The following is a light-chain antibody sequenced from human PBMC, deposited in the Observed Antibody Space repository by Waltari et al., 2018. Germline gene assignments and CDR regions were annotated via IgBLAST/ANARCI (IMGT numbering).Light chain of an antibody. CDR1: QSVLYSSNNKNY. Sequence: DIVMTQSPDSLAVSLGERATINCKSSQSVLYSSNNKNYLAWYQQKPGQPPKLLIYWASTRESRVPDRFSGSGSGTDFTLTISSLQPEDFATYYCQQANSFPYTFGQGTKLEIK. J-gene: IGKJ2*01. CDR3: QQANSFPYT. CDR2: WAS. V-gene: IGKV4-1*01.